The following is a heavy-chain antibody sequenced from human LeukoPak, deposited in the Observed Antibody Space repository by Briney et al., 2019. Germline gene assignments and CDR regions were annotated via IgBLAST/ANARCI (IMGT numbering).Heavy chain of an antibody. CDR1: GFFFSTYW. D-gene: IGHD6-19*01. CDR2: IKYDGSDI. Sequence: PGGSLRLSCAASGFFFSTYWMSWVRQAPGKGLEWVANIKYDGSDIFYADSVKGRFTISRDNTRESLFLQMNSLRAGDTAVYYCAREAGHGMDVWGQGNPGHRLL. J-gene: IGHJ6*02. V-gene: IGHV3-7*01. CDR3: AREAGHGMDV.